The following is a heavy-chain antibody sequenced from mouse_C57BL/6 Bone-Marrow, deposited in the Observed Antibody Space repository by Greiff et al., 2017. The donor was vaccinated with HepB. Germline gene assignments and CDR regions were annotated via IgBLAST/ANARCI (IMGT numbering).Heavy chain of an antibody. CDR3: ARAGVYGNYVGRFAY. V-gene: IGHV1-18*01. Sequence: VQLKQSGPELVKPGASVKIPCKASGYTFTDYNMDWVKQSHGKSLEWIGDINPNNGGTIYNQKFKGKATLTVDKSSSTAYMELRSLTSEDTAVYECARAGVYGNYVGRFAYWGQGTLVTVSA. D-gene: IGHD2-10*02. J-gene: IGHJ3*01. CDR2: INPNNGGT. CDR1: GYTFTDYN.